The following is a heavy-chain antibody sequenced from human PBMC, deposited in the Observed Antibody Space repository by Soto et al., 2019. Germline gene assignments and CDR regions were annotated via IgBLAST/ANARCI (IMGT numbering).Heavy chain of an antibody. CDR3: VRSPFLECN. Sequence: GAPRLSCAASGFSFSAYEVNWVRQAPGRGLEWVSYISSSGNTIYYADSVKGRFTISRDNAKNSLFLQMNSLRVEDTAFYYCVRSPFLECNWAQGTLVT. CDR2: ISSSGNTI. V-gene: IGHV3-48*03. D-gene: IGHD3-3*02. J-gene: IGHJ4*02. CDR1: GFSFSAYE.